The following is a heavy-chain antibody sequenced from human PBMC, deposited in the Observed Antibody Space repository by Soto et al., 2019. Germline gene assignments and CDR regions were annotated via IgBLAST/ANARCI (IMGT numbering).Heavy chain of an antibody. J-gene: IGHJ3*02. CDR2: IIPIFGTA. CDR1: GGTFSSYA. Sequence: SVKVSCKASGGTFSSYAISWVRQAPGQGLEWMGGIIPIFGTANYAQKFQGRVTITADESTSTAYEELSSLRSEDTAVYYCARDNAMIVTGRAFDIWGQGTMVTVSS. D-gene: IGHD3-22*01. V-gene: IGHV1-69*13. CDR3: ARDNAMIVTGRAFDI.